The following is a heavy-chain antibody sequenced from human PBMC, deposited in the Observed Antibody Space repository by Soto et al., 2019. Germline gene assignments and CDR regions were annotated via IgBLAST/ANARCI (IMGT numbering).Heavy chain of an antibody. D-gene: IGHD3-16*02. CDR2: MSGSSSTT. Sequence: TGGSLRLSCATSGLTFSNYAMSWVRQAPGGGLEWVSSMSGSSSTTYYADSVRGRFTISRDRSKNTPYLQMSSLRAEDTALYYCSKNQERELPKVIDFWGQGTLVTVSS. J-gene: IGHJ4*02. V-gene: IGHV3-23*01. CDR1: GLTFSNYA. CDR3: SKNQERELPKVIDF.